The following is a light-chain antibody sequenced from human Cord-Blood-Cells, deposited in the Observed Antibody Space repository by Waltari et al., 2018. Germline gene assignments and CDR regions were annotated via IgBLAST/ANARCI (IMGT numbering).Light chain of an antibody. CDR1: QSVSSSY. J-gene: IGKJ2*01. CDR2: GAS. V-gene: IGKV3-20*01. Sequence: ESVLTQSPGSLSLSPGERATPTCRASQSVSSSYLAWYQQKPGQAPRPLIYGASSRATGIPDRFSGSGSGTDFTLTISRLEPEDFAVYYCQQYGSSPPYTFGQGTKLEIK. CDR3: QQYGSSPPYT.